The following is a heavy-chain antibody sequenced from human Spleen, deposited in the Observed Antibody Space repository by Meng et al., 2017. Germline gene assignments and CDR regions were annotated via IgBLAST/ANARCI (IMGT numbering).Heavy chain of an antibody. CDR1: GFTFSDHY. D-gene: IGHD2-2*02. V-gene: IGHV3-72*01. Sequence: GESLKISCAASGFTFSDHYMDWVRQAPGKGLEWVGRTRNKAYSYTTEYAASVKGRFTISRDDSKNSLYLQMNSLKTEDTAVYYCTIYTTGHIWGQGTMVTGSS. CDR2: TRNKAYSYTT. J-gene: IGHJ3*02. CDR3: TIYTTGHI.